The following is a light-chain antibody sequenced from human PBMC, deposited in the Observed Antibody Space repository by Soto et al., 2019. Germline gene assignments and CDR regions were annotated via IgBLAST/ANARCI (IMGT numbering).Light chain of an antibody. J-gene: IGLJ1*01. V-gene: IGLV2-14*01. CDR1: SSDVGGYNY. CDR3: SSYTSSSTLV. Sequence: QSALTQPASVSGSPGQSIAISCTGTSSDVGGYNYVSWYQQHPGKAPKLMIYDVSNRPSGVSNRFSGSKSGNTASLTISGXXXXXXXXXXCSSYTSSSTLVFGTGTKVT. CDR2: DVS.